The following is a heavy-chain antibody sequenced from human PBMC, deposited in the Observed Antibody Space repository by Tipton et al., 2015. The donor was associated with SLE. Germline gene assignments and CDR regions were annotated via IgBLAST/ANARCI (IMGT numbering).Heavy chain of an antibody. D-gene: IGHD3-16*01. CDR1: GGSMSTYY. Sequence: TLSLTCTVSGGSMSTYYWNWIRQFPGKGLEWIGFFYYSGSTSYNPSLRSRVTISVDTSKNQFSLKLSSVTAADTAVYYCARRKWGAFDYWGQGTLVTVSS. V-gene: IGHV4-59*08. CDR3: ARRKWGAFDY. CDR2: FYYSGST. J-gene: IGHJ4*02.